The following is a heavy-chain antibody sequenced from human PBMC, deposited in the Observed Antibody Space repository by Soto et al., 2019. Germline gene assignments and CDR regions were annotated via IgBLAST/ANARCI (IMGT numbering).Heavy chain of an antibody. CDR2: ISYDGSNK. J-gene: IGHJ6*02. CDR3: AKDGGPYYYYGMDV. D-gene: IGHD3-16*01. V-gene: IGHV3-30*18. CDR1: GGSLSGYY. Sequence: QVQLQQWGAGLLKPSETLSLNCAVTGGSLSGYYWSWIRQPPGKGLEWVAVISYDGSNKYYADSVKGRFTISRDNSKNTLYLQMNSLRAEDTAVYYCAKDGGPYYYYGMDVWGQGTTVTVSS.